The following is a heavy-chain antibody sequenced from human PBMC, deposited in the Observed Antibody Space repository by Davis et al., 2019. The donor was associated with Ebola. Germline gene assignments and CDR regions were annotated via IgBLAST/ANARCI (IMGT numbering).Heavy chain of an antibody. CDR3: AKDIGALPYSSPFDY. Sequence: GGSLRLSCAASGFTFDNYAMHWVRQAPGKGLEWVSGISWNSGSIGYADSVKGRFTISRDNAKNSLYLQMNSLRAEDTALYYCAKDIGALPYSSPFDYWGQGTLVTVSS. J-gene: IGHJ4*02. CDR1: GFTFDNYA. CDR2: ISWNSGSI. D-gene: IGHD6-13*01. V-gene: IGHV3-9*01.